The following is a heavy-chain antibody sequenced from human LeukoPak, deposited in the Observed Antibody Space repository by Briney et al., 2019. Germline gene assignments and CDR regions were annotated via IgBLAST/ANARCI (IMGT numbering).Heavy chain of an antibody. J-gene: IGHJ4*02. D-gene: IGHD6-13*01. V-gene: IGHV3-23*01. Sequence: GGSLRLSCAASGFTFRNSAMSWVRQAPGKGPEWVSAISDSGGKTYYSDSVKGRFTISRDNSKNTLYLQMNSLRGDGTAVYYCAKDRLVHDSWGQGTLVIVSS. CDR1: GFTFRNSA. CDR2: ISDSGGKT. CDR3: AKDRLVHDS.